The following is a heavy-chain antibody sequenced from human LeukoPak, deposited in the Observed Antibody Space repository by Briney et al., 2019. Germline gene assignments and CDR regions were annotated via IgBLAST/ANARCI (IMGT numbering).Heavy chain of an antibody. CDR2: ISPDGSTT. D-gene: IGHD6-13*01. J-gene: IGHJ4*02. CDR3: VRGSSTWSPLGDY. CDR1: GFTFSTYW. Sequence: GGSLRLSCAASGFTFSTYWMHWVRQAPGHGPVWVSRISPDGSTTTYADSVRGRFSISRDNAKNTLYMQMNSLRVDDTAVYYCVRGSSTWSPLGDYWGQGTLVTVST. V-gene: IGHV3-74*01.